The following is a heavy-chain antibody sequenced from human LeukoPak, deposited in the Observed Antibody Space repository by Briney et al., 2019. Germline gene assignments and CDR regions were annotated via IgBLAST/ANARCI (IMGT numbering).Heavy chain of an antibody. CDR3: AKSNGYGLVDI. Sequence: SETLSLTCTVSGGSINTPNYCWGWIRQTAGRGLEWSGNIFYSGATYYSPSLTSRVTISLDTSRNQFSLKLNSVTAADTAVYYCAKSNGYGLVDIWGQGTTVTVSS. J-gene: IGHJ3*02. V-gene: IGHV4-39*07. CDR1: GGSINTPNYC. CDR2: IFYSGAT. D-gene: IGHD3-10*01.